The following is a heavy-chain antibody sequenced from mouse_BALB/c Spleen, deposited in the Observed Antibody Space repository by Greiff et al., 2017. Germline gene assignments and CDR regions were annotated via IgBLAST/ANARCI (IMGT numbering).Heavy chain of an antibody. CDR2: IYPYNGGT. V-gene: IGHV1S29*02. D-gene: IGHD2-10*01. J-gene: IGHJ2*01. CDR3: ARSSYYGKSYFDY. Sequence: SGPELVKPGASVKISCKASGYTFTDYNMHWVKQSHGKSLEWIGYIYPYNGGTGYNQKFKSKATLTVDNSSSTAYMELRSLTSEDSAVYYCARSSYYGKSYFDYWGQGTTLTVSS. CDR1: GYTFTDYN.